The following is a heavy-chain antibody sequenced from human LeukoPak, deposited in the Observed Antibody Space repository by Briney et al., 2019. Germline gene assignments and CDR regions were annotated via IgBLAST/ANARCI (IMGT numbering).Heavy chain of an antibody. D-gene: IGHD6-19*01. CDR3: ARDSSGWTGPSYFDY. V-gene: IGHV3-30*04. CDR2: ISYVGSNK. CDR1: GFTFSSYA. Sequence: GGSLRLSCAASGFTFSSYAMHWVRQAPGKGLEWVAVISYVGSNKYYADSVKGRFTISRDNSKNTLYLQMNSLRAEDTAVYYCARDSSGWTGPSYFDYWGQGTLVTVSS. J-gene: IGHJ4*02.